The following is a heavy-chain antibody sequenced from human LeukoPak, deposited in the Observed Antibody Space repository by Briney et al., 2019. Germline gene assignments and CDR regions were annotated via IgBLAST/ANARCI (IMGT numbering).Heavy chain of an antibody. J-gene: IGHJ3*02. CDR1: RFTFSTYA. CDR2: IGGSSSSI. Sequence: PGGSLRLSCAASRFTFSTYAMNWVRQAPGKGLEWVSSIGGSSSSIYYADSVKGRFTISRDNAKNSLYLQMNSLRAEDTAVHYCAREGGYGVGEAFDIWGQGTMVTVSS. D-gene: IGHD4-17*01. CDR3: AREGGYGVGEAFDI. V-gene: IGHV3-21*01.